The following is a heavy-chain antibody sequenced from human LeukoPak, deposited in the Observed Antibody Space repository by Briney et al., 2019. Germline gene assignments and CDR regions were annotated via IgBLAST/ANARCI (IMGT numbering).Heavy chain of an antibody. J-gene: IGHJ4*02. CDR1: GYSISSGYY. CDR2: IYHSGST. CDR3: ARYADPVAGTDY. V-gene: IGHV4-38-2*02. D-gene: IGHD6-19*01. Sequence: PSETLSLTCTVSGYSISSGYYWGWIRQPPGKGLEWIGSIYHSGSTYYNPSLKSRVTISVDTSKNQFSLRLSSVTAADTAVYYCARYADPVAGTDYWGQGTLVTVSS.